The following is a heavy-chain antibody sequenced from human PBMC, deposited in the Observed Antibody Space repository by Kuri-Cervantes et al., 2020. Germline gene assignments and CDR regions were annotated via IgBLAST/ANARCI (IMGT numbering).Heavy chain of an antibody. V-gene: IGHV3-21*05. CDR3: ARDGAYYDFWSGYHNNWFDP. CDR2: ISSSSSYI. D-gene: IGHD3-3*01. J-gene: IGHJ5*02. CDR1: GFTFSSYE. Sequence: GGSLRLSCAASGFTFSSYEMNWVRQAPGKGLEWVSYISSSSSYIYYADSVKGRFTISRDNAKNSLYLQMNSLRAEDTAVYYCARDGAYYDFWSGYHNNWFDPWGQGTLVTVSS.